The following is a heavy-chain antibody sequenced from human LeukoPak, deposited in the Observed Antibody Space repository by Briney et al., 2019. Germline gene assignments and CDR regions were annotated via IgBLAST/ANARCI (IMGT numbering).Heavy chain of an antibody. V-gene: IGHV1-18*01. J-gene: IGHJ3*02. CDR2: ISPYNGNT. CDR3: ARDRLITMIVVDDAFDI. Sequence: XXWVRQXPXQXLEWMGWISPYNGNTNYAQKLQGRVTMTTDTSTSTAYMELRSLRSDDTAVYYCARDRLITMIVVDDAFDIWGQGTMVTVSS. D-gene: IGHD3-22*01.